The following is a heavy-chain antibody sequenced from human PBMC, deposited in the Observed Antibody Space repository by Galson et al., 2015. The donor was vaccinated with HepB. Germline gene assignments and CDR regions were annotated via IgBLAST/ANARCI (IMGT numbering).Heavy chain of an antibody. D-gene: IGHD6-6*01. CDR3: AKPLLSSWFFDL. CDR2: ISGSTGGT. V-gene: IGHV3-23*01. Sequence: SLRLSCAASGLTFSSYDMTWVRQAPGKGLEWVSAISGSTGGTTYADSVKGRFTISRDNSKNTLFLQMNTLRADDAAVYYCAKPLLSSWFFDLCGRGTLVTVSS. CDR1: GLTFSSYD. J-gene: IGHJ2*01.